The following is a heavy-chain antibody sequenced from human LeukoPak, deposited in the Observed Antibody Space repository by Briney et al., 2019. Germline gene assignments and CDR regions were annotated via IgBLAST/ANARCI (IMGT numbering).Heavy chain of an antibody. CDR3: TTGGTYYDFWSGYYNWFDP. CDR2: IKSKTDGGTT. CDR1: GFTFSNAW. D-gene: IGHD3-3*01. Sequence: GGSLRLSCAASGFTFSNAWMSWVRQAPGKGLEWVGRIKSKTDGGTTDYAAPVKGRFTISRDDSKNMLYLQMNSLKTEDTAVYYCTTGGTYYDFWSGYYNWFDPWGQGTLVTVSS. V-gene: IGHV3-15*01. J-gene: IGHJ5*02.